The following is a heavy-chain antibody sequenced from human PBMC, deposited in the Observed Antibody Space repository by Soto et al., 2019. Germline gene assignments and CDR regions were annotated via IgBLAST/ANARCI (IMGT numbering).Heavy chain of an antibody. CDR1: GFTFSSYG. Sequence: QVQLVESGGGVVQPGRSLRLSCAASGFTFSSYGMHWVRQAPGKGLEWVAVISYDGSNKYYADSVKGLFTISRDNSKNTLYLQMNSLRAEDTAVYYCAKAQSLHGYSSYWGQGTLVTVSS. V-gene: IGHV3-30*18. CDR3: AKAQSLHGYSSY. J-gene: IGHJ4*02. CDR2: ISYDGSNK. D-gene: IGHD5-18*01.